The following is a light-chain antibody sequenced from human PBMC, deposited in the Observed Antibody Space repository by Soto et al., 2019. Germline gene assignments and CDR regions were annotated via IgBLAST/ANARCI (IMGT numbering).Light chain of an antibody. J-gene: IGKJ4*01. CDR2: LGS. CDR1: QSLLHSNGYNY. CDR3: MQVLQTPLT. V-gene: IGKV2-28*01. Sequence: DIVMTQSPLSLPVTPGEPASISCRSSQSLLHSNGYNYLGWFLQKPGHSPQLLIYLGSGRASGVPDRFSGGGSGTDFTLKISRVEAEDVGVYYCMQVLQTPLTFGGGTKVEIK.